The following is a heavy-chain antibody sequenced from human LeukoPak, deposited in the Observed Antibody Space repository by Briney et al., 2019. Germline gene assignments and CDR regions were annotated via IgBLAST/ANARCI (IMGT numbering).Heavy chain of an antibody. CDR3: ARDLYSSSWGGRLDP. J-gene: IGHJ5*02. D-gene: IGHD6-13*01. CDR1: GYSITSGYY. Sequence: SETLSLTCTVSGYSITSGYYWGWIRQPPGKGLEWIGSIYHTGSTYYNPSLKSRVTISVDTSKNQFSLKLSSVTAADTAVYYCARDLYSSSWGGRLDPWGQGTLVTVSS. V-gene: IGHV4-38-2*02. CDR2: IYHTGST.